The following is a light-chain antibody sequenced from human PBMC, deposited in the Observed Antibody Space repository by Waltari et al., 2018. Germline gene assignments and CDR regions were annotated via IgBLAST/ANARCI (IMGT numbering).Light chain of an antibody. CDR3: CSYVGRYV. CDR2: DVN. J-gene: IGLJ1*01. V-gene: IGLV2-11*01. Sequence: SALTQPRSVSGSPGQALTLPCSGSSGELGCYLYVSWYQHHPGNAPRLLLYDVNNRPSGVPDRFSGSKSDNTASLTISGVQADDEADYYCCSYVGRYVFGTGTKVTIL. CDR1: SGELGCYLY.